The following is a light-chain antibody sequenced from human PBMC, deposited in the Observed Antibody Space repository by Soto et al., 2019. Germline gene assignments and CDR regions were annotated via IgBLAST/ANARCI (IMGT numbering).Light chain of an antibody. Sequence: EIVLTQSPGPLSLSPGERATLSCRSSQSVSSSYLAWYQQKPGQAPRLVIYGASSRATGIPDRFSGSGSGTDFSLTISRLEPEDFAVYYCHQYGVSPKTFGQGTKVDIK. J-gene: IGKJ1*01. CDR1: QSVSSSY. CDR3: HQYGVSPKT. V-gene: IGKV3-20*01. CDR2: GAS.